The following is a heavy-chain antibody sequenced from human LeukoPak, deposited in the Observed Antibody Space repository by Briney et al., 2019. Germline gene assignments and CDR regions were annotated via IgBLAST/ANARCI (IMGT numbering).Heavy chain of an antibody. V-gene: IGHV3-21*01. CDR3: ASLDSGSYSPFDY. CDR1: GFTFSSYR. Sequence: PGGSLRLSCAASGFTFSSYRMTWVRQAPGKGLEWVSSISSSSSYIYYADSVRGRFTISRDNAKNSLYLQMNSLRAEDTAVYYCASLDSGSYSPFDYWGQGTLVTVSS. D-gene: IGHD1-26*01. CDR2: ISSSSSYI. J-gene: IGHJ4*02.